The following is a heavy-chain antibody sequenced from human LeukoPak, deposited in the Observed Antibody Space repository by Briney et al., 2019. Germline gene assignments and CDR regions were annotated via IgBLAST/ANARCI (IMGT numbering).Heavy chain of an antibody. D-gene: IGHD3-22*01. CDR2: ISWSSGSL. CDR3: ASYYYDTKGAFDI. Sequence: GGSLRLSCTASGFTFDDYAMHWVRQAPGKGLEWVSGISWSSGSLGYADSVKGRFIISRDNAKNCLYLQMNSLRAEDTALYYCASYYYDTKGAFDIWGQGTMVTVSS. V-gene: IGHV3-9*01. CDR1: GFTFDDYA. J-gene: IGHJ3*02.